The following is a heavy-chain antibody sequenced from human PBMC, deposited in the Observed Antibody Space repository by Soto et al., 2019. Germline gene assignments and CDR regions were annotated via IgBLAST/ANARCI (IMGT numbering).Heavy chain of an antibody. J-gene: IGHJ4*02. CDR1: GFPFSAYN. CDR3: SRSPEVGVRGAY. CDR2: ITVGSSHI. Sequence: EVQLVESGGGLVKPGGSLRLSCTGSGFPFSAYNINWVRQAPGKGLEWVSSITVGSSHIYQPNSMKGRFTIYRDDAKNSVYLQIDSRRDEDTALYDCSRSPEVGVRGAYWGQGTLFTVSS. V-gene: IGHV3-21*01. D-gene: IGHD3-16*01.